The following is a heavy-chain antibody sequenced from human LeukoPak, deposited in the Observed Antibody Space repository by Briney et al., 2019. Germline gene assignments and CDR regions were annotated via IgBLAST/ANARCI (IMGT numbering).Heavy chain of an antibody. CDR3: AKDAKLGMATMYSFDT. Sequence: PGGSLRLSCAASGFTFSHYWMTWLRQAPGKGLEWVANIKQDGSEKYYVDSVKGRFTISRDNSKSSLYLQMNSLRAEDTAVYYCAKDAKLGMATMYSFDTWGQGTMVTVSS. CDR1: GFTFSHYW. D-gene: IGHD5-24*01. CDR2: IKQDGSEK. J-gene: IGHJ3*02. V-gene: IGHV3-7*03.